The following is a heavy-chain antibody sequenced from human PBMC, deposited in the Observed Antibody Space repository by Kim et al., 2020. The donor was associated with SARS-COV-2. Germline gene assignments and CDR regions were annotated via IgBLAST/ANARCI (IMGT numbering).Heavy chain of an antibody. J-gene: IGHJ4*02. V-gene: IGHV3-23*01. D-gene: IGHD3-9*01. CDR2: ISGSGGST. CDR1: GFTFSSYA. CDR3: AKGAFYYDILTGYKGPVDY. Sequence: GGSLRLSCAASGFTFSSYAMSWVRQAPGKGLEWVSAISGSGGSTYYADSVKGRFTISRDNSKNTLYLQMNSLRAEDTAVYYCAKGAFYYDILTGYKGPVDYWGQGTLVTVSS.